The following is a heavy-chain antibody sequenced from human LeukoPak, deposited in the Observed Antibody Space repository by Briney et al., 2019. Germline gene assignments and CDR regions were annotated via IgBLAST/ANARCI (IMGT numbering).Heavy chain of an antibody. CDR1: GYSFTSYG. CDR2: ISAYNGNT. CDR3: ARDVVSCSSTSCLRAYYYYYYYMDV. D-gene: IGHD2-2*01. V-gene: IGHV1-18*01. J-gene: IGHJ6*03. Sequence: ASVKVSCKASGYSFTSYGISWVRQAPGQGLEWMGWISAYNGNTNYAQKLQGRVTMTTDTSTSTAYMELRSLRSDDAAVYYCARDVVSCSSTSCLRAYYYYYYYMDVWGKGTTVTISS.